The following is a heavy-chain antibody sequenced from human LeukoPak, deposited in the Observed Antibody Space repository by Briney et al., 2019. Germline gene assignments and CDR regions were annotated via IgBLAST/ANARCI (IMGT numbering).Heavy chain of an antibody. Sequence: PSETLSLTCTVSGDSISSSYYWGWIRLPPGKGLEWIGSIYYSGSTYYNPSLKSRVTISVDTTKNQLSLKLSSVTAADTAVFYCARVAYSGYDNRGAFDYWGQGTLVTVSS. CDR2: IYYSGST. D-gene: IGHD5-12*01. V-gene: IGHV4-39*07. CDR3: ARVAYSGYDNRGAFDY. J-gene: IGHJ4*02. CDR1: GDSISSSYY.